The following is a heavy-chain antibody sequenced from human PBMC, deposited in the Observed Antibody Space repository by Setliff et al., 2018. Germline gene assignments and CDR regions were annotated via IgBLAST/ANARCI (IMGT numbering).Heavy chain of an antibody. V-gene: IGHV3-7*01. CDR2: INHDGIEK. Sequence: LSLTCAVSGYSISSGYYWGWIRQPPGKGLEWVANINHDGIEKYYVDSVKGRFTISRDNAKNSLYLQMNSLRAEDTAVYYCVRGGEGRDDSNSGSWGQGTLVTVSS. D-gene: IGHD2-21*02. CDR3: VRGGEGRDDSNSGS. CDR1: GYSISSGYY. J-gene: IGHJ5*02.